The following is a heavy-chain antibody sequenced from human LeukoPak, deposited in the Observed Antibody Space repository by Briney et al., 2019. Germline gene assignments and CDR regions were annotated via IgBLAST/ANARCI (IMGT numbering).Heavy chain of an antibody. CDR1: GFTVSNNY. V-gene: IGHV3-53*01. J-gene: IGHJ4*02. Sequence: GGSLRLSCVVSGFTVSNNYMSWARQAPRKGLEWVSLIYSGGSTYYADSAKGRFTISRDNSKNTVYLQMNSLRAEDTAMYYCARRDDHNGRDYWGQGTLVTVSS. CDR3: ARRDDHNGRDY. D-gene: IGHD5-24*01. CDR2: IYSGGST.